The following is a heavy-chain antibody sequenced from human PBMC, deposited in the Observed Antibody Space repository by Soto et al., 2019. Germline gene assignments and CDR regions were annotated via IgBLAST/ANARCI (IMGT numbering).Heavy chain of an antibody. D-gene: IGHD3-10*01. J-gene: IGHJ6*02. CDR2: ISSSSSYT. V-gene: IGHV3-11*06. CDR1: GFTFSDYY. CDR3: ARDPCYGSGSYCPTPYYYGMDV. Sequence: SLRLSCAASGFTFSDYYMSWIRQAPGKGLEWVSYISSSSSYTNYADSVKGRFTISRDNAKNSLYLQMNSLRAEDTAVYYCARDPCYGSGSYCPTPYYYGMDVWGQGTTVTVSS.